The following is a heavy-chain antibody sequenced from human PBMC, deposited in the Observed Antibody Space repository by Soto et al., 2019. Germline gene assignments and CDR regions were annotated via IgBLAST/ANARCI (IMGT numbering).Heavy chain of an antibody. CDR3: ASYPTPYYYYGMDV. CDR2: ISAYNGNT. V-gene: IGHV1-18*01. J-gene: IGHJ6*02. D-gene: IGHD3-16*02. Sequence: ASVKVSCKTSGGTFSNNIITWVRQAPGQGLEWMGWISAYNGNTNYAQKLQGRVTMTTDTSTSTAYMELRSLRSDDTAVYYCASYPTPYYYYGMDVWGQGTTVTVSS. CDR1: GGTFSNNI.